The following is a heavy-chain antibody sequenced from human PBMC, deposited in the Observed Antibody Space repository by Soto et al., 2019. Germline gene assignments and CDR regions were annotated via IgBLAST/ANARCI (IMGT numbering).Heavy chain of an antibody. Sequence: GGYLRLSCAASGFTFSSYAMSWVRQAPGKGLEWVSAISGSGGSTYYADSVKGRFTISRDNSKNTLYLQMNSLRAEDTAVYYCAKHYDFWSGLDYWGQGTLVTVSS. D-gene: IGHD3-3*01. V-gene: IGHV3-23*01. CDR2: ISGSGGST. CDR3: AKHYDFWSGLDY. CDR1: GFTFSSYA. J-gene: IGHJ4*02.